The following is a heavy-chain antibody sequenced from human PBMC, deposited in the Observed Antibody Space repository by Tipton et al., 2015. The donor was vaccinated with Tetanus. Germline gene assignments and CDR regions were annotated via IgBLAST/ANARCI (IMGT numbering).Heavy chain of an antibody. D-gene: IGHD5-24*01. Sequence: TLSLTRTVSRGPISSYYWSWIRQPAGKGLEWVGHISNGNTDYSTSLKSRVTLSVDLSKNQFSLQLRAVTAADTAVYYCARGITDGYNRRLDYWGQGLRVAVS. CDR1: RGPISSYY. CDR3: ARGITDGYNRRLDY. CDR2: ISNGNT. V-gene: IGHV4-4*07. J-gene: IGHJ4*02.